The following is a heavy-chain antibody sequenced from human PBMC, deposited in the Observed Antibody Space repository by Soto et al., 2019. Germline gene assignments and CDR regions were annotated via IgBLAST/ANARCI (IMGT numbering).Heavy chain of an antibody. Sequence: ASVKVSCKASGYTFTSYGISWVRQAPGQGLEWMGWISAYNGNTNYAQKLQGRVTMTTDTSTSTAYMELRSLRSDGTAVYYCARGSIAVAGTYYGMDVWGQGTTVTVSS. CDR3: ARGSIAVAGTYYGMDV. V-gene: IGHV1-18*04. D-gene: IGHD6-19*01. CDR1: GYTFTSYG. J-gene: IGHJ6*02. CDR2: ISAYNGNT.